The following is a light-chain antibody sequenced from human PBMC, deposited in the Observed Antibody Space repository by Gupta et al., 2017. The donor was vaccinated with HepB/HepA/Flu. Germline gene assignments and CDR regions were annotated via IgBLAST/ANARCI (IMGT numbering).Light chain of an antibody. V-gene: IGKV3-11*01. CDR3: QQRSNWPMCS. Sequence: EIVLTQSPATLSLSPGERATLSCRASRSVSSYLAWYQQKPGQAPRLLIYDASNRATGIPARFSGSGSGTDFTLTISSLEPEDFAVYYCQQRSNWPMCSFGQRTKLEIK. CDR1: RSVSSY. CDR2: DAS. J-gene: IGKJ2*04.